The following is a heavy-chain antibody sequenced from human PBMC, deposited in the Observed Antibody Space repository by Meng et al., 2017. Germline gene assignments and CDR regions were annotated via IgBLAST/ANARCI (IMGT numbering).Heavy chain of an antibody. CDR3: ARDTTPRYSGSYYFDY. CDR2: IIPIFGTA. Sequence: SVTVSCKASGGTFSSYAISWVRQAPGQGLEWMGGIIPIFGTANYAQKFQGRVTITTDESTSTAYMELSSLRSVDTAVYYCARDTTPRYSGSYYFDYWGQGTLVTVS. CDR1: GGTFSSYA. D-gene: IGHD1-26*01. J-gene: IGHJ4*02. V-gene: IGHV1-69*05.